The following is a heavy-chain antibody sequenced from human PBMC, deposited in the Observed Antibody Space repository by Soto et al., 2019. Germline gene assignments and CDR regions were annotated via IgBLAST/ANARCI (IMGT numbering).Heavy chain of an antibody. D-gene: IGHD5-18*01. Sequence: QVQLQESGPGLVKPSQTLSLTCTVSGGSISSGGYYWSWIRQHPGKGLEWIGYIYYSVSTYYNPSLKSRVTISVDTSKNQFSLKLSSVTAADTAVYYCARGGDSYAPRAYYYYGMDVWGQGTTVTVSS. V-gene: IGHV4-31*03. CDR2: IYYSVST. J-gene: IGHJ6*02. CDR1: GGSISSGGYY. CDR3: ARGGDSYAPRAYYYYGMDV.